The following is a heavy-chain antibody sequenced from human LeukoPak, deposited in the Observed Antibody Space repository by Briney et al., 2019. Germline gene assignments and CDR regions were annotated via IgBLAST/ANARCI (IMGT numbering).Heavy chain of an antibody. V-gene: IGHV4-59*08. CDR2: IYYSGST. D-gene: IGHD6-13*01. CDR1: GGSISSYY. CDR3: ARHSAHSSTNDAFDL. Sequence: PSETLSLTCTVSGGSISSYYWSWIRQPPGKGLEWIGYIYYSGSTNYNPSLKSRVTISVDTSKNQFSLKLSSVTAADTAAYYCARHSAHSSTNDAFDLWGQGTLVTISS. J-gene: IGHJ3*01.